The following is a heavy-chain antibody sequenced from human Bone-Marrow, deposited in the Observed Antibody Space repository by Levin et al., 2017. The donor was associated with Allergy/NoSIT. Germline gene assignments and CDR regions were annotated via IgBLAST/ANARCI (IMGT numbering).Heavy chain of an antibody. D-gene: IGHD4-17*01. CDR3: VRDDGPTDGMDV. V-gene: IGHV1-18*01. CDR2: INPYNGDT. Sequence: ASVKVSCTTSGYTFSTIGLTWVRQAPRQGLEWMGWINPYNGDTRFADKFQGRVTLTTDASTNTAYMELRSLNSDDTAVYFCVRDDGPTDGMDVWGQGTTVTVSS. CDR1: GYTFSTIG. J-gene: IGHJ6*02.